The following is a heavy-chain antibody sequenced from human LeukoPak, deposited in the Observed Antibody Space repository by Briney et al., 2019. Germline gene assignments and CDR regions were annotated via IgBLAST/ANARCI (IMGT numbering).Heavy chain of an antibody. V-gene: IGHV1-69*06. Sequence: GASVKVSCKASGGTFSSYAISWVRQAPGQGLEWMGGIIPIFGTANYAQKFQGRVTITADKSTSTAYMELSSLRSEDTAVYYCARVPHYYDSSGYYYHWFDPWGQGTLVTVSS. D-gene: IGHD3-22*01. CDR2: IIPIFGTA. CDR3: ARVPHYYDSSGYYYHWFDP. CDR1: GGTFSSYA. J-gene: IGHJ5*02.